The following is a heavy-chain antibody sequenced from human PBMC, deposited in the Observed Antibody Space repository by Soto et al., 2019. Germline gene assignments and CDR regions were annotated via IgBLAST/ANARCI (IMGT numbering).Heavy chain of an antibody. CDR3: ARDSATYCSGGSCYDLDY. J-gene: IGHJ4*02. Sequence: ASVKVSCKASGGTFSSYAISWVRQAPGQGLEWMGGIIPIFGTANYAQKFQGRVTITADESTSTAYMELSSLRSEDTAVYYCARDSATYCSGGSCYDLDYWGQGTLVTVSS. CDR2: IIPIFGTA. CDR1: GGTFSSYA. V-gene: IGHV1-69*13. D-gene: IGHD2-15*01.